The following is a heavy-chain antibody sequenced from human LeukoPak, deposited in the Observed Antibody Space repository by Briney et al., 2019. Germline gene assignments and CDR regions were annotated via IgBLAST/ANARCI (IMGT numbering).Heavy chain of an antibody. CDR1: GGSISSHY. J-gene: IGHJ4*02. Sequence: SETLSLTCTVSGGSISSHYWSWIRQPPGKGLEWIGYIYYSGRTNYNPSLKSRVTISVDTSKNQFSLKLSSVTAADTAVYYCARADYDFWSGSAYFDYWGQGTLVTVSS. CDR3: ARADYDFWSGSAYFDY. CDR2: IYYSGRT. V-gene: IGHV4-59*11. D-gene: IGHD3-3*01.